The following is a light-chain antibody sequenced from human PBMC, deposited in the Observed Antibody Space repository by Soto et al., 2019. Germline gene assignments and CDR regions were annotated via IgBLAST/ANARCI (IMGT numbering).Light chain of an antibody. CDR3: QQSYSSLVYT. CDR1: QNIGTS. J-gene: IGKJ2*01. V-gene: IGKV1-39*01. CDR2: KAS. Sequence: DIQMTQSPSSLSASVGDRVTITCRASQNIGTSLNWYQQKPGKAPTALIYKASTMQGGVPSRFSGSGSGTDFTLTISSLQPEDSASYYCQQSYSSLVYTFVPGTKMDIK.